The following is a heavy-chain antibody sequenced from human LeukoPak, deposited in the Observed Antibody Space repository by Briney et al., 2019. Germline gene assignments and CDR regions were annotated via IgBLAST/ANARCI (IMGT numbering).Heavy chain of an antibody. V-gene: IGHV4-59*05. J-gene: IGHJ4*02. CDR3: ARRGDSSGYYIIDY. CDR2: IYYSGST. CDR1: GGSISSYY. Sequence: SETLSLTCTVSGGSISSYYWSWIRQPPGKGLEWIGSIYYSGSTYYNPSLKSRVTISVDTSKNQFSLKLSSVTAADTAVYYCARRGDSSGYYIIDYWGQGTLVTVSS. D-gene: IGHD3-22*01.